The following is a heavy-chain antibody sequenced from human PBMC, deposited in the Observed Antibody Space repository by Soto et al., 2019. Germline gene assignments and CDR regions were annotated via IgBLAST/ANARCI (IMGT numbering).Heavy chain of an antibody. CDR1: GLPLNNYS. J-gene: IGHJ6*02. CDR2: ISYTGRNT. CDR3: VKMITPPDGMDV. V-gene: IGHV3-64D*06. Sequence: PGGSLRRSCSASGLPLNNYSMHWVRQAPGKGLEYVSCISYTGRNTYYAASVKGRFTISKDNSKNTLYLQMSSLSAEDTSLYYCVKMITPPDGMDVWGQGTTVTVSS. D-gene: IGHD3-16*01.